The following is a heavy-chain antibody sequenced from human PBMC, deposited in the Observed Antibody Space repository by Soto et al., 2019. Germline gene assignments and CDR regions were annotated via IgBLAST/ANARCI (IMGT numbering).Heavy chain of an antibody. J-gene: IGHJ4*02. V-gene: IGHV1-69*01. CDR3: ARGTLGSGYPPGLNRGYFDY. Sequence: QVQLVQSGAEVKKPGSSVKVSCKASGGTFSSYAISWVRQAPGQGLEWMGGIIPIFGTANYAQKFQGRVTITADESTSTAYMELSSLRSEDTAVYYCARGTLGSGYPPGLNRGYFDYWGQGTLVTVSS. D-gene: IGHD3-22*01. CDR1: GGTFSSYA. CDR2: IIPIFGTA.